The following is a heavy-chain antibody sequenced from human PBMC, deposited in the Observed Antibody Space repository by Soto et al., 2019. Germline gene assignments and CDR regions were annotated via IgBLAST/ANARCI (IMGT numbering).Heavy chain of an antibody. CDR1: GFTFGSYW. CDR2: IRQDGSEK. D-gene: IGHD2-15*01. Sequence: GGSLRLSCAASGFTFGSYWMSWVRQAPGKGLEWVANIRQDGSEKYCVDSVKGRFTISRDNAKNSLYLQMNGLRVEDTAVYYCARELSGPARLDYWGQGTLVTVSS. CDR3: ARELSGPARLDY. V-gene: IGHV3-7*01. J-gene: IGHJ4*02.